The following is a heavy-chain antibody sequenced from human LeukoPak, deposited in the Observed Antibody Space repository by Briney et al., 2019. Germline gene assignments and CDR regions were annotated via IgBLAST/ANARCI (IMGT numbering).Heavy chain of an antibody. D-gene: IGHD2-15*01. CDR2: IYYSGST. CDR3: AREGYASGSRPY. CDR1: GGSISSGGYS. J-gene: IGHJ4*02. Sequence: SETLSLTCAVSGGSISSGGYSWSWIRQPPGKGLEWIGYIYYSGSTYYNPSLKSRVTISLDTSKNQFSMKLTSVTAADTAGYYCAREGYASGSRPYWGQGTLVTVSS. V-gene: IGHV4-30-4*07.